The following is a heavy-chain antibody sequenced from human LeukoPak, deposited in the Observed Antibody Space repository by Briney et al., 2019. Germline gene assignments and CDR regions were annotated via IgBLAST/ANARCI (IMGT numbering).Heavy chain of an antibody. D-gene: IGHD4-17*01. J-gene: IGHJ4*02. V-gene: IGHV3-23*01. CDR1: GFAFSGFA. Sequence: GGSLRLSCSGSGFAFSGFAMGWVRQAPGKGLGWVSSISGSGDNTYYADSVDGRFTVSRDNTKNTLYLQMNSLRADDTALYYCARGRGGDYVPSRFDYWGQGTLVTVSS. CDR3: ARGRGGDYVPSRFDY. CDR2: ISGSGDNT.